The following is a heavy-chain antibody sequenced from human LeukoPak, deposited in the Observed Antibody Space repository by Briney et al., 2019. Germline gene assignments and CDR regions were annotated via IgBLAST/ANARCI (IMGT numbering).Heavy chain of an antibody. CDR2: IIPIFGTA. CDR1: GYTFTSYG. CDR3: ARESTYYDILGNWFDP. V-gene: IGHV1-69*13. D-gene: IGHD3-9*01. J-gene: IGHJ5*02. Sequence: SVKVSCKASGYTFTSYGIIWVRQAPGQGLEWMGGIIPIFGTANYAQKFQGRVTITADESTSTAYMELSSLRSEDTAVYYCARESTYYDILGNWFDPWGQGTLVTVSS.